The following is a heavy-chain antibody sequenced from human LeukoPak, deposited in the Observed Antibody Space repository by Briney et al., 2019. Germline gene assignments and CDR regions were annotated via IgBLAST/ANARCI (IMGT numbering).Heavy chain of an antibody. J-gene: IGHJ4*02. CDR3: ARGDYGLDY. V-gene: IGHV3-30-3*01. Sequence: GGSLRLSCAASEFTFSSYAMHWVRQAPGKGLEWVAVISYDGSNKYYADSVKGRFTISRDNSKNTLYLQMNSLRAEDTAVYYCARGDYGLDYWGQGTLVTVSS. CDR1: EFTFSSYA. D-gene: IGHD4-17*01. CDR2: ISYDGSNK.